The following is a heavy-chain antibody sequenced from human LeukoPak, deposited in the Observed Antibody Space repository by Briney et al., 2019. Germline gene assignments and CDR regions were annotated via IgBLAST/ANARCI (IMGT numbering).Heavy chain of an antibody. J-gene: IGHJ4*02. CDR3: ARSRWLSDPYFDY. D-gene: IGHD3-22*01. CDR2: IYYRGST. Sequence: SETLSLTCTVSGDSMSSSHYCWGWIRQPPGKGLEWIGSIYYRGSTYYNPSLKSRVTISLDTSKDQFSLKLSSVTAADTAVYYCARSRWLSDPYFDYWGQGTLVTVSS. CDR1: GDSMSSSHYC. V-gene: IGHV4-39*07.